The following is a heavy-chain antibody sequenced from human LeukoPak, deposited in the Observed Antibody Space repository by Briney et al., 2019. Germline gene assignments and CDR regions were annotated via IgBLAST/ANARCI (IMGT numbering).Heavy chain of an antibody. CDR2: IHYSGST. J-gene: IGHJ6*03. D-gene: IGHD2-15*01. CDR1: GGSISSSSYY. CDR3: ARGYCSGGSCYSYYYNNYMDV. V-gene: IGHV4-39*07. Sequence: NPSETLSLTCTVSGGSISSSSYYWGWIRQPPGKGLEWIGSIHYSGSTNYNPSLKSRVTISVDTSKNQFSLKLSSVTAADTAVYYCARGYCSGGSCYSYYYNNYMDVWGKGTTVTVSS.